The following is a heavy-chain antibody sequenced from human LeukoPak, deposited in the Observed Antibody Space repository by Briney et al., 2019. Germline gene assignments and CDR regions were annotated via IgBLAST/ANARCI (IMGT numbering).Heavy chain of an antibody. D-gene: IGHD3-9*01. CDR2: INPCGGST. J-gene: IGHJ5*02. CDR3: ARVKGGYDILTGYREDWFDP. Sequence: ASVKVSCKAPGDTVTADYMHWVRQAPAQGLEWMGIINPCGGSTSNSHKFQGRVTMTRGTNTSTVYMELSSLRSEDTAVYYCARVKGGYDILTGYREDWFDPWGQGTLVTVSS. V-gene: IGHV1-46*01. CDR1: GDTVTADY.